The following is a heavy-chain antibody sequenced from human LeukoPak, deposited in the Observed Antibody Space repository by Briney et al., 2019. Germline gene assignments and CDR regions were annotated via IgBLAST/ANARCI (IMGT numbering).Heavy chain of an antibody. Sequence: SETLCLTCTVSGGSISSSSYYWGWIRQPPGKGLEWIGSIYYSGSTYYNPSLKSRVTISVDTSKNQFSLKLSSVTAADTAVYYCARVAPGTTYFDYWGQGTLVTVSS. D-gene: IGHD1-1*01. V-gene: IGHV4-39*07. CDR3: ARVAPGTTYFDY. J-gene: IGHJ4*02. CDR2: IYYSGST. CDR1: GGSISSSSYY.